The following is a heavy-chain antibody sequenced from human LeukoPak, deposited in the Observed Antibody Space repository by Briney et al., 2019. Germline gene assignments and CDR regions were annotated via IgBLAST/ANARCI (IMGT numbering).Heavy chain of an antibody. CDR1: GGTFSSYA. CDR3: ARDLNPYYYGSGDFDY. J-gene: IGHJ4*02. Sequence: GASVKVSCKASGGTFSSYAISWVRQAPGQGLEWMGRIIPMFGTANYAQKFQGRVTITTDESTSTAYMELSGLRSEDTAVYYCARDLNPYYYGSGDFDYWGQGTLVTVSS. D-gene: IGHD3-10*01. CDR2: IIPMFGTA. V-gene: IGHV1-69*05.